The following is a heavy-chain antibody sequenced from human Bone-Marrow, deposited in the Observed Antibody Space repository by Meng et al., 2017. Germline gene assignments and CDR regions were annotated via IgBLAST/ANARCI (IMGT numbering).Heavy chain of an antibody. CDR3: ARDLAVAGTRYYYYYGMDV. D-gene: IGHD6-19*01. V-gene: IGHV4-61*01. J-gene: IGHJ6*02. CDR2: IYYSGST. Sequence: SETLSLTCTVSGCPVSSGSYYWSWIRQPPGKGLEWIGYIYYSGSTNYNPSLKSRVTISVDTSKNQFSLKLSSVTAADTAVYYCARDLAVAGTRYYYYYGMDVWGQGTTVTVSS. CDR1: GCPVSSGSYY.